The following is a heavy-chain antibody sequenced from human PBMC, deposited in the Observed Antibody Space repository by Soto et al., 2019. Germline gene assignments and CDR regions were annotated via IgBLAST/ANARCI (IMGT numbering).Heavy chain of an antibody. CDR1: GYTFTSYA. CDR2: INADNGNT. J-gene: IGHJ4*02. D-gene: IGHD6-13*01. V-gene: IGHV1-3*01. Sequence: EASVKVSCKASGYTFTSYAMHWVRQAPGQRLEWMGWINADNGNTKYSQKLQGRVTITTDTSASTAYMELRSLRSDDTAVYYCARVRSSWMNYYFDYWGQGTLVTVSS. CDR3: ARVRSSWMNYYFDY.